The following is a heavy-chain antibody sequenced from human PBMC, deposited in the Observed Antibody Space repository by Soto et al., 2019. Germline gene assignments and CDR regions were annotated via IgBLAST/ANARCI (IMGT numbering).Heavy chain of an antibody. J-gene: IGHJ4*02. CDR1: GFLFGIYT. D-gene: IGHD6-19*01. CDR3: ATARAQWLEGSRADY. Sequence: AGSLRLSCAASGFLFGIYTMNWVRQAPGKGLEWVSSISNSGTYVTYADTVKGRFTISRDNDKNCLFLQMNSLRADDTAVYYCATARAQWLEGSRADYWGQGTLVTVSS. V-gene: IGHV3-21*06. CDR2: ISNSGTYV.